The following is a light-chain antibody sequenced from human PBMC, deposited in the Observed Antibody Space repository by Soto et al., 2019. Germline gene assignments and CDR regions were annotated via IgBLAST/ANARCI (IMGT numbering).Light chain of an antibody. Sequence: DIQMTKAPSTLYASVGDRVTITCRASQSINSCLAWYQQNPGKAPKLLIYDASSLESGVPSRFNGSGSGTEVTLTIRCLQPDDFATDYCQQYNSYPYTFGQGNNLQIK. J-gene: IGKJ2*01. CDR2: DAS. CDR3: QQYNSYPYT. V-gene: IGKV1-5*01. CDR1: QSINSC.